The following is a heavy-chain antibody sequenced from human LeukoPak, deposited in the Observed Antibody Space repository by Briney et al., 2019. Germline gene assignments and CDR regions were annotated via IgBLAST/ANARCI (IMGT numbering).Heavy chain of an antibody. Sequence: SETLSLTCAVSGGSISSGGYSWSWIRQPPGKGLEWIGYIYHSGSTYYNPSLKSRVTISVDRSKNQFSLNLSSVTAADTAVYYCAREGYCSGGRCDNWFDPWGQGTLVTVSS. V-gene: IGHV4-30-2*01. CDR1: GGSISSGGYS. CDR2: IYHSGST. J-gene: IGHJ5*02. CDR3: AREGYCSGGRCDNWFDP. D-gene: IGHD2-15*01.